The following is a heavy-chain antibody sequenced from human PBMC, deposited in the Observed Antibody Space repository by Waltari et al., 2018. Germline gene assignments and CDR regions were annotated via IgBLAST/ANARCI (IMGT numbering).Heavy chain of an antibody. J-gene: IGHJ4*02. Sequence: QLQLQESGPGLVKPSETLSLTCTVSGGSISSSSYYWGWIRQPPGKGLEWIGSIYYSGSTYYNPSLKGRVTISVDTSKNQFSLELSSVTAAGTAVYYCARLSMYDSSGYPPRDFDYWGQGTLVTVSS. D-gene: IGHD3-22*01. V-gene: IGHV4-39*01. CDR3: ARLSMYDSSGYPPRDFDY. CDR1: GGSISSSSYY. CDR2: IYYSGST.